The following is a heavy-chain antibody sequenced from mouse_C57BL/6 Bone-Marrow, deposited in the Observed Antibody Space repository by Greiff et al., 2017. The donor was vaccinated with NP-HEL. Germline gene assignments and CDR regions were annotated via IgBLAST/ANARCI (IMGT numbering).Heavy chain of an antibody. Sequence: EVKLVESGGGLVQSGRSLRLSCATSGFTFSDFYMEWVRQAPGKGLEWIAASRNKANDYTTEYSASVKGRFIVSRDTSQSILYLQMNALRAEDTAIYYCARDGDYGSSYWYFDVWGTGTTVTVSS. D-gene: IGHD1-1*01. J-gene: IGHJ1*03. V-gene: IGHV7-1*01. CDR3: ARDGDYGSSYWYFDV. CDR1: GFTFSDFY. CDR2: SRNKANDYTT.